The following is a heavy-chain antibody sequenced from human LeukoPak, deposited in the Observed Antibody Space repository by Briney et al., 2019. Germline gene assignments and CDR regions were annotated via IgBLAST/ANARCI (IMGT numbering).Heavy chain of an antibody. D-gene: IGHD5-24*01. J-gene: IGHJ4*02. CDR3: ARGARRDGYNNFDY. CDR1: GFTFSSYW. V-gene: IGHV3-30*03. CDR2: ISYDASNK. Sequence: GGSLRLSCAAYGFTFSSYWMSWVRQAPGKGLEWVAVISYDASNKYYADSVKGRFTISRDNSKNTLYLQMNSLRAEDTAVYYCARGARRDGYNNFDYWGQGTLVTVSS.